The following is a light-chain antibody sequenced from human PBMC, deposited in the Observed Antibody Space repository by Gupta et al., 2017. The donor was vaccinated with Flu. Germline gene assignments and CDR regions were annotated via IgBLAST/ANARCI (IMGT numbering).Light chain of an antibody. V-gene: IGKV3-11*02. CDR2: DAS. CDR3: HQRSNWPPWT. J-gene: IGKJ1*01. CDR1: QNINNY. Sequence: EIVLTPSPATLSLSPGERATLSCRASQNINNYFAWYQQKPGQAPRLLFYDASNRATGVPVRFSGSGSGRDFTLTISSLEAEDFAVYYCHQRSNWPPWTFGQGTKVEIK.